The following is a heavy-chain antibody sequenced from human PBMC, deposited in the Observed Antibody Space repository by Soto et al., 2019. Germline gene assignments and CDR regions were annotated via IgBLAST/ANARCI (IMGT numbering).Heavy chain of an antibody. D-gene: IGHD6-13*01. V-gene: IGHV3-9*01. CDR1: GFTFDDYA. CDR3: AEDKALYSSSWHPFDD. J-gene: IGHJ4*02. CDR2: ISWNSGSI. Sequence: GGSLRLSCAASGFTFDDYAMHWVRQAPGKGLEWVSGISWNSGSIGYADSVKGRFTISRDNAKNSLYLQMNSLRAEDTALYYCAEDKALYSSSWHPFDDWGQGTLVTVSS.